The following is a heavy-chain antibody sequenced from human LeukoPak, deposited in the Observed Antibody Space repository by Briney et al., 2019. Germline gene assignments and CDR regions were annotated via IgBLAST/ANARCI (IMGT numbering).Heavy chain of an antibody. V-gene: IGHV1-46*01. D-gene: IGHD6-13*01. J-gene: IGHJ5*02. CDR3: ASGGGFDIAEASNWFDP. CDR2: INPSGGST. CDR1: GYTFTGYY. Sequence: GASVKVSCKASGYTFTGYYMHWVRQAPGQGLEWMGIINPSGGSTSYAQKFQGRVTMTRDTSTSTVYMELSSLRSEDTAVYYCASGGGFDIAEASNWFDPWGQGTLVTVSS.